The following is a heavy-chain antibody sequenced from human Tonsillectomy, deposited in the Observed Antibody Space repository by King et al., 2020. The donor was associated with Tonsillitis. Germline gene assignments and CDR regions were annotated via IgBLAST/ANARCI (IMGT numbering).Heavy chain of an antibody. Sequence: VQPVESGGGVVQPGRSLRLSCAASGFTFSSYGMHWVRQAPGKGLEWVAVISYDGNNKYYADSVKGRFTISRDTSKNTLYLQMNSLRAEDTAVYYCAKDMNTYYDSSGEIDYWGQGTLVTVSS. J-gene: IGHJ4*02. CDR3: AKDMNTYYDSSGEIDY. CDR1: GFTFSSYG. V-gene: IGHV3-30*18. CDR2: ISYDGNNK. D-gene: IGHD3-22*01.